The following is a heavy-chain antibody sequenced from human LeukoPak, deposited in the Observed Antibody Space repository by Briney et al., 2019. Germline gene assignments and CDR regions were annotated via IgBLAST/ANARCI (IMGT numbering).Heavy chain of an antibody. J-gene: IGHJ4*02. D-gene: IGHD1-26*01. V-gene: IGHV2-5*01. CDR2: IYWNDDK. Sequence: SGPTLVNPTQTLTLTCTFSGFSLSTSGVGVGWIRQPPGKALEWLALIYWNDDKRYSPSLKSRLTITQDTSKNQVALTMTNMDPVDTATYYCARPFSGSYSLGYFDYWGQGTLVTVSS. CDR3: ARPFSGSYSLGYFDY. CDR1: GFSLSTSGVG.